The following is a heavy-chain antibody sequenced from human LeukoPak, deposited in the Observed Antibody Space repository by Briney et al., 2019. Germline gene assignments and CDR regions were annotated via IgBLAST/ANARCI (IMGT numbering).Heavy chain of an antibody. V-gene: IGHV3-23*01. J-gene: IGHJ4*02. D-gene: IGHD6-19*01. CDR1: GFTFSSYA. CDR3: AKGGAVAFRMYYFDY. Sequence: GGSLRLSCAASGFTFSSYAMSWVRQAPGKGLEWVSAISGSGGSTYYADSVKGRFTISRDNSKNTLYLQMNSLRAEDTAVYYCAKGGAVAFRMYYFDYWGQGTLVTVSS. CDR2: ISGSGGST.